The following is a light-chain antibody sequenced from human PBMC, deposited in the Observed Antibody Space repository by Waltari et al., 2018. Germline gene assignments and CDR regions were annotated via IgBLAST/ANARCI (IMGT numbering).Light chain of an antibody. CDR1: QSLVHSDGKTY. J-gene: IGKJ1*01. Sequence: DVVMTQSPLSLPVTLGQPATISFRSSQSLVHSDGKTYLNWFQPRPGQSPRRLIYKVFNRDSGVPDRFSGSGSGTDFTLKISRVEAEDVGTYYCMQATQWPLTFGQGTKVEIK. CDR2: KVF. CDR3: MQATQWPLT. V-gene: IGKV2-30*02.